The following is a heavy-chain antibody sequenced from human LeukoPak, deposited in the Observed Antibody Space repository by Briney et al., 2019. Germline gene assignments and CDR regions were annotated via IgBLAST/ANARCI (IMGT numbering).Heavy chain of an antibody. D-gene: IGHD3-10*01. CDR2: ISSSSSYI. J-gene: IGHJ4*02. CDR1: GFTFSSYS. Sequence: GGSLTLSCAASGFTFSSYSMDWVRQAPGKVLEWVSSISSSSSYIYYADSVKGRFTISRDNAKSALYLQMNSLRAEDTAVYYCARDSLGCGGLRDIDYWGQGTLVTVSS. V-gene: IGHV3-21*01. CDR3: ARDSLGCGGLRDIDY.